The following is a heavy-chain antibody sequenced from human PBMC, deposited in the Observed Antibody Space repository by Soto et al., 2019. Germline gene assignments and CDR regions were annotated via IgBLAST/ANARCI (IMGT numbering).Heavy chain of an antibody. CDR2: IDPSDSYT. V-gene: IGHV5-10-1*01. Sequence: GESLKISCKGSGYSFTSYLISWVRQMPGKGLERMGRIDPSDSYTNYNPPFQGHVTNSPDKSIITTYLQWRSMKASDTAMYYCAGPSPYGGNADYWGQGTLVSVS. CDR3: AGPSPYGGNADY. CDR1: GYSFTSYL. J-gene: IGHJ4*02. D-gene: IGHD5-12*01.